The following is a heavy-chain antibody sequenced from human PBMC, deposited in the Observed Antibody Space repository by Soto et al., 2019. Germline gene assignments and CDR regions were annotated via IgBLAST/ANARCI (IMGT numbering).Heavy chain of an antibody. CDR1: GGSFSTNY. Sequence: SETLSLTCAVYGGSFSTNYWNWIRQPPGEGLEWIGEINDSGSTNYNPSLKGRVTISLDTSKNQFSLKLSSVTAADTAVYYCAKTGYWGQGTLVTVSS. J-gene: IGHJ4*02. CDR2: INDSGST. CDR3: AKTGY. V-gene: IGHV4-34*01.